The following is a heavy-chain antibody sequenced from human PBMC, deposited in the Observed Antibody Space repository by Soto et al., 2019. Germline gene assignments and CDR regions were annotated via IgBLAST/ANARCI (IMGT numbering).Heavy chain of an antibody. CDR2: ISSSSSTI. D-gene: IGHD3-16*01. J-gene: IGHJ4*02. CDR3: ARVMITFGGVNRQGSDY. V-gene: IGHV3-48*02. Sequence: EVQLVESGGGLVQPGGSLRLSCAASGFTFSSYSMNWVRQAPGKGLEWVSYISSSSSTIYYADSVKGRFTISRDNAKNSLYLQMNSLRDEDTAVYYCARVMITFGGVNRQGSDYWGQGTLVTVSS. CDR1: GFTFSSYS.